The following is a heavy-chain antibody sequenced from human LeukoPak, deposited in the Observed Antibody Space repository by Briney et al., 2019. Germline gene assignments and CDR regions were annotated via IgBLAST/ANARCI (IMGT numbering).Heavy chain of an antibody. J-gene: IGHJ4*02. CDR3: ARAIPSSWYRFFDF. Sequence: SETLSLTCTVSGGSISSSSYYWGWIRQPPGKGLEWIGSIYYSGSTYYNPSLKSRVTISVDTSKNQFSLKLSSVTAADTAVYYCARAIPSSWYRFFDFWGQGTLVTVSS. V-gene: IGHV4-39*01. D-gene: IGHD6-13*01. CDR2: IYYSGST. CDR1: GGSISSSSYY.